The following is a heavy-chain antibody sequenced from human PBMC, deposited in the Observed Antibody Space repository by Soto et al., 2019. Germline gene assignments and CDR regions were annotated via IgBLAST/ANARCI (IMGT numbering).Heavy chain of an antibody. V-gene: IGHV4-39*01. CDR3: ARRKSFVLVPAAHTHQDYYYYGMDV. J-gene: IGHJ6*02. Sequence: PSQTLSLTCAVSGGSISSSSYYWGWIRQPPGKGLEWIGSIYYSGSTYYNPSLKSRFTRSVDTSKNQFSLKLSSVTAADTAVYYCARRKSFVLVPAAHTHQDYYYYGMDVWGQGTTVTVSS. CDR2: IYYSGST. CDR1: GGSISSSSYY. D-gene: IGHD2-2*01.